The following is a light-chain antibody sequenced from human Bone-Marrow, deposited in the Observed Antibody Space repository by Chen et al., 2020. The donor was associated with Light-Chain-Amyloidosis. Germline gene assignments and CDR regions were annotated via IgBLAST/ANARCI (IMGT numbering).Light chain of an antibody. CDR2: RDT. J-gene: IGLJ2*01. CDR3: QSADSSGTYEVI. CDR1: DLPTKY. V-gene: IGLV3-25*03. Sequence: SYALTQPPSVTVSTGQTDGLTCSGDDLPTKYAYWYQQKPGQAPVLVIHRDTERPSGISERFSGSSSGTTATLTISGVQAEDEADYHCQSADSSGTYEVIFGGGTKLTVL.